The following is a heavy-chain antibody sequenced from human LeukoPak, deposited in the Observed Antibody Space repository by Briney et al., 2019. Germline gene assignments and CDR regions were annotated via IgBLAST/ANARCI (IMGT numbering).Heavy chain of an antibody. Sequence: GASLRLSCAASGFTFSDYYMSWIRQAPGKGLEWVSYTSSSGSTIYYADSVKGRFTISRDNAKNSLYLQMYSLRAEDTAVYYCARGGYYDSSGLSTDYWGQGTLVTVSS. D-gene: IGHD3-22*01. J-gene: IGHJ4*02. CDR3: ARGGYYDSSGLSTDY. V-gene: IGHV3-11*01. CDR2: TSSSGSTI. CDR1: GFTFSDYY.